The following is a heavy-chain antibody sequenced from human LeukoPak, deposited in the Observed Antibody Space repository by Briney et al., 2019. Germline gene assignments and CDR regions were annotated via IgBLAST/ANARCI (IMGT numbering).Heavy chain of an antibody. CDR3: ARDLGYCSGGSC. CDR2: IYSGGST. Sequence: PGGSLRLSCAAPGFTVSSNYMSWVRQAPGKGLEWVSVIYSGGSTYYADSVKGRFTISRDNSKNTLYLQMNSLRAEDTAVYYCARDLGYCSGGSCWGQGTLVTVSS. V-gene: IGHV3-53*01. J-gene: IGHJ4*02. D-gene: IGHD2-15*01. CDR1: GFTVSSNY.